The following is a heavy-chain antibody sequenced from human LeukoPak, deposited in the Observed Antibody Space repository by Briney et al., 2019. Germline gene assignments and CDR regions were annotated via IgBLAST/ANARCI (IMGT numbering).Heavy chain of an antibody. CDR3: ARAIRVFGGWSYFDY. CDR1: GGTFSSYA. D-gene: IGHD6-19*01. CDR2: INPSGGST. J-gene: IGHJ4*02. V-gene: IGHV1-46*01. Sequence: ASVKVSCKASGGTFSSYAISWVRQAPGQGLEWMGIINPSGGSTSYAQKFQGRVTMTRDMSTSTVYMELSSLRSEDTAVYYCARAIRVFGGWSYFDYWGQGTLVTVSS.